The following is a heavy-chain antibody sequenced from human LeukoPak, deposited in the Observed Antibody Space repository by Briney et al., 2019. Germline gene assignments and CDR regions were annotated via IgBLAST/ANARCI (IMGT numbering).Heavy chain of an antibody. J-gene: IGHJ3*02. CDR2: IYYSGST. V-gene: IGHV4-39*01. CDR3: ASDYYDSSGFVDAFDI. D-gene: IGHD3-22*01. Sequence: PSETLSLTCTVSGVSISSSSYYWGWIRQPPGKGLEWIGSIYYSGSTYYNPSLKSRVTISVDTSKNQFSLKLSSVTAADTAVYYCASDYYDSSGFVDAFDIWGQGTMVTVSS. CDR1: GVSISSSSYY.